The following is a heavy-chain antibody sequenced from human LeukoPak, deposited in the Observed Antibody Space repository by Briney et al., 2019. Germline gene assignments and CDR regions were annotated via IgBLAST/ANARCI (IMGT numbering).Heavy chain of an antibody. J-gene: IGHJ4*02. D-gene: IGHD3-22*01. CDR3: AKGSLGPMIVVVITGDYFDY. CDR1: GFTFDDYA. CDR2: ISWNSGSI. V-gene: IGHV3-9*01. Sequence: SGGGLVQPGRSLRLSCAASGFTFDDYAMHWVRQAPGKGLEWVSGISWNSGSIGYADSVKGRFTISRDNAKNSLYLQMNSLRAEDTALYYCAKGSLGPMIVVVITGDYFDYWGQGTLVTVSS.